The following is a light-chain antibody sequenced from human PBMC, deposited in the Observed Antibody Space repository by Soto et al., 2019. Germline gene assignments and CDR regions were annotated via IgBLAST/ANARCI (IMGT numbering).Light chain of an antibody. Sequence: QSALTQPASVSGSPGQSTTISCTGTSSDVGGYNYVSWYQHHPGKVPQLMIYDVSNRPSGVSNRFSGSKSGNTASLTISGLQAEDEADYYCYSYTSSNTDVFGTGTKLTVL. CDR1: SSDVGGYNY. CDR2: DVS. J-gene: IGLJ1*01. CDR3: YSYTSSNTDV. V-gene: IGLV2-14*03.